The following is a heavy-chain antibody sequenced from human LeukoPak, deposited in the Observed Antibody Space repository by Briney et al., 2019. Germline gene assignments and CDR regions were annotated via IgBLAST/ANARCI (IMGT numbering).Heavy chain of an antibody. J-gene: IGHJ4*02. CDR3: ARDSPAAPFDY. CDR2: IYYSGST. V-gene: IGHV4-31*03. Sequence: SETLSLTCTVSGGSISSGGYYWSWIRQHPGKGLEWIGYIYYSGSTYYNPSLKSRVTILVDTSKNQFSLKLSSVTAADTAVYYCARDSPAAPFDYWGQGTLVTVSS. CDR1: GGSISSGGYY.